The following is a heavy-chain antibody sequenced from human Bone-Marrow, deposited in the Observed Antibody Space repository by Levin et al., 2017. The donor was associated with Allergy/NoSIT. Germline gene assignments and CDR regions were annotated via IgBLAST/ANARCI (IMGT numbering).Heavy chain of an antibody. D-gene: IGHD6-19*01. CDR2: IHSDGSST. CDR1: GFSFSSYW. V-gene: IGHV3-74*01. CDR3: ARYLYSSGWYYFDY. Sequence: AGGSLRLSCAASGFSFSSYWMHWVRQAPGKGLVWVSRIHSDGSSTGYADSVKGRFTISRDNAKNTLYLQMNSLRAEDTAVYYCARYLYSSGWYYFDYWGQGTLVTVSS. J-gene: IGHJ4*02.